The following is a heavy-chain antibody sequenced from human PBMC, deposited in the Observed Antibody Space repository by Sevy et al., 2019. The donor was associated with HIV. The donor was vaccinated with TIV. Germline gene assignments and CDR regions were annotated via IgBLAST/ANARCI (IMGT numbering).Heavy chain of an antibody. J-gene: IGHJ3*02. CDR1: GFTVSSNY. D-gene: IGHD1-26*01. CDR3: AREEWELLEGAVDI. Sequence: GGSLRLSCAASGFTVSSNYMSWVRQAPGKGLEWVSVIYSGGSTYYADSVKGRFTISRDNSKNTLYLQMNSLRAEDTAVYYCAREEWELLEGAVDIWGQGTMVTVSS. CDR2: IYSGGST. V-gene: IGHV3-53*01.